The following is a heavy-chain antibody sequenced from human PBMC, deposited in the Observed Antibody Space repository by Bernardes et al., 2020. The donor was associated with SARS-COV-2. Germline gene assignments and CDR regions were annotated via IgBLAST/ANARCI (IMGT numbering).Heavy chain of an antibody. J-gene: IGHJ4*02. D-gene: IGHD1-26*01. CDR3: AKTMGGSYLRPFDY. Sequence: GWSLRLSCAASGFTFSSYGMHWVRQAPGKGLEWVAVISYDGSNKYYADPVKGRFTISRDNSKNTLYLQMNSLRAEDTAVYYCAKTMGGSYLRPFDYWGQGTRVTVSS. V-gene: IGHV3-30*18. CDR1: GFTFSSYG. CDR2: ISYDGSNK.